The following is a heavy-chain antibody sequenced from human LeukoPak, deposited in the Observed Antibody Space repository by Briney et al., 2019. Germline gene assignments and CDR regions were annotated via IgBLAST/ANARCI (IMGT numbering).Heavy chain of an antibody. CDR2: IYYSGNT. CDR3: ARVNKCSSTSCYSEADNWFDP. J-gene: IGHJ5*02. CDR1: GASISTSSYY. V-gene: IGHV4-39*07. Sequence: SETLSLTCTVSGASISTSSYYWGWIRQPPGKGLEWIGNIYYSGNTYYNPSLKSRVTISVDRSKNQFSLKLSSVTAADTAVYYCARVNKCSSTSCYSEADNWFDPWGQGTLVTVSS. D-gene: IGHD2-2*01.